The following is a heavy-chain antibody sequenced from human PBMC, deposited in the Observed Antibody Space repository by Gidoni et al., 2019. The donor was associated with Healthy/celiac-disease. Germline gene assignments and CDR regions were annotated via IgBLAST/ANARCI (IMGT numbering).Heavy chain of an antibody. CDR1: VGFFSRVCYY. V-gene: IGHV4-61*01. D-gene: IGHD5-18*01. Sequence: QLQLQASAPGLVKPSETLSLHCTLSVGFFSRVCYYWSWIRQPPGKGLEWSGYIYYSGSTNYNPSLKSRVTISVDMSKKQFSLKLSSVTAADTAVYYCARDPGETAMVRYGMDVWGQGTTVTVSS. CDR2: IYYSGST. J-gene: IGHJ6*02. CDR3: ARDPGETAMVRYGMDV.